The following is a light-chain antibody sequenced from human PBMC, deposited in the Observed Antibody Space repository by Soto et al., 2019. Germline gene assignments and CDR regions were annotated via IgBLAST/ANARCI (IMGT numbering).Light chain of an antibody. Sequence: QSALTQPASVSGSHGQSITISCTGTSSDVGGYNYVSWYQQHPGKAPKLMIYDVSNRPSGVSNRFSGSKSGNTASLTISGLQAEAEADYYCSSYTSSSTRVFGGGTKLTVL. J-gene: IGLJ3*02. CDR2: DVS. V-gene: IGLV2-14*01. CDR3: SSYTSSSTRV. CDR1: SSDVGGYNY.